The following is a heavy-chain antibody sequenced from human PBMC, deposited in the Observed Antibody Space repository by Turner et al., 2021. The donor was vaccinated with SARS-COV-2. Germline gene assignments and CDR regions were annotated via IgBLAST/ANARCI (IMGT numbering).Heavy chain of an antibody. V-gene: IGHV1-69*13. Sequence: QVQLVQSGAAEKKPGASVKVSCKISGYTLTELSMYWVRQAPGKGLEWMGGIIPIFGTANYAQNFQGRVTITADESSSTAYMELSSLRSEDTAVYYCARDVDYFSPIWGSHHYYYGMDVWGQGTTVTVS. CDR2: IIPIFGTA. CDR1: GYTLTELS. CDR3: ARDVDYFSPIWGSHHYYYGMDV. J-gene: IGHJ6*02. D-gene: IGHD4-17*01.